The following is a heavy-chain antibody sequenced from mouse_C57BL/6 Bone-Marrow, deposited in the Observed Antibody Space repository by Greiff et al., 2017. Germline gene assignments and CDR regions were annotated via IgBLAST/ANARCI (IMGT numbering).Heavy chain of an antibody. Sequence: VQLQQPGAELVMPGASVKLSCKASGYTFTSYWMHWVKQRPGQGLEWIGEIDPSDSYTNYNQKFKGKSTLTVDKSSSTAYMQLSSLTSEDSAVYCCAVTGAFDYWGQGTTLTVSS. V-gene: IGHV1-69*01. CDR2: IDPSDSYT. D-gene: IGHD4-1*01. CDR3: AVTGAFDY. J-gene: IGHJ2*01. CDR1: GYTFTSYW.